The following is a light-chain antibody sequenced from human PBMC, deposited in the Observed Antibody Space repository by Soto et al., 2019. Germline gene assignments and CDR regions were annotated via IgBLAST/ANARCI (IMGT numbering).Light chain of an antibody. CDR1: QSISRY. CDR2: AAS. CDR3: QQSYRPPT. V-gene: IGKV1-39*01. J-gene: IGKJ5*01. Sequence: IQMTQSPSSLSSSFGDRITITCRASQSISRYLNWYQHKPGKAPKLLINAASSLQSGVPSRFSVSGSGTYYTLTISSMTPEYVATDYCQQSYRPPTFGQGTRLEIK.